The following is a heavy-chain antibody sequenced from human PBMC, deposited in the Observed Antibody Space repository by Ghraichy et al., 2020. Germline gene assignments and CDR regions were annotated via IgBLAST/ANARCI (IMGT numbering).Heavy chain of an antibody. CDR2: INPKSGAT. CDR1: EFAFSDYF. Sequence: ASVKVSCKASEFAFSDYFIHWVRQAPGQGLEWVGWINPKSGATNYAQTFQGRVTMTRDTSLSTAYMELSSLIFDDTAVYYCSRWSVEYYFDSWGQGTLVTVSS. CDR3: SRWSVEYYFDS. J-gene: IGHJ4*02. V-gene: IGHV1-2*02. D-gene: IGHD3-3*01.